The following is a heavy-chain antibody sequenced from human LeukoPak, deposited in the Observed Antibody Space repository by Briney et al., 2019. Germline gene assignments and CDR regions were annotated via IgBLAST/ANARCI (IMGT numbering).Heavy chain of an antibody. V-gene: IGHV3-48*03. Sequence: GGSLRLSCAASGFTFSSYEMNWVRQAPGKGLEWISYISSSGSTIYYADSVEGRFTISRDNAKNPLYLQMNSLRAEDTAVYYCARDSGSGSYYTGYYGMDVWGKGTTVTVSS. D-gene: IGHD3-10*01. CDR1: GFTFSSYE. CDR3: ARDSGSGSYYTGYYGMDV. J-gene: IGHJ6*04. CDR2: ISSSGSTI.